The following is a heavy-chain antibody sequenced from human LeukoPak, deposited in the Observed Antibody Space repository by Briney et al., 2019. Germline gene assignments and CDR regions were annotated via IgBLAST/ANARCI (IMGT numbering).Heavy chain of an antibody. CDR3: ARDNDSRDPPHFDY. V-gene: IGHV1-24*01. Sequence: GASVKVSCKVSGYTLTELSMHWVRQAPGKGLEWRGGFDPEDGETIYAQKFQGRVTMTEDTSTDTAYMELSSLRSEDTAVYYCARDNDSRDPPHFDYWGQGTLVTVSS. CDR2: FDPEDGET. D-gene: IGHD3-16*01. CDR1: GYTLTELS. J-gene: IGHJ4*02.